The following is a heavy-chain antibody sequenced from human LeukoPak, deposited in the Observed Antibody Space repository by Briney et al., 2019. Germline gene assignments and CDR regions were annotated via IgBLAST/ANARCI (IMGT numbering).Heavy chain of an antibody. CDR2: INWNSDSI. CDR3: AINGGGDSGYGNFDY. CDR1: GFTFDDYA. Sequence: LRLSCAVSGFTFDDYAMHWVRQVPGKGLEWVSGINWNSDSIGYADSVKGRFTTSRDNAKNSLYLQMNSLRAEDTAFYYCAINGGGDSGYGNFDYWGQGTLVTVSS. V-gene: IGHV3-9*01. J-gene: IGHJ4*02. D-gene: IGHD5-12*01.